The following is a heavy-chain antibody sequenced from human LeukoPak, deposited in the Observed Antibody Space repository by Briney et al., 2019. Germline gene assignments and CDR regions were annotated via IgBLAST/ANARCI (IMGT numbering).Heavy chain of an antibody. CDR1: GSTFSNYW. V-gene: IGHV3-74*01. J-gene: IGHJ4*02. CDR2: INPDGSRT. D-gene: IGHD3-22*01. Sequence: GGSLRLSCVVSGSTFSNYWMHWVRHAPGKGLVWVSRINPDGSRTDYADSVAGRFTISRVNSKNTLYLQMNSLRTEGTAVYYCAKASPLNYYDSSGSYRRGGENDCWGQGSLVTASA. CDR3: AKASPLNYYDSSGSYRRGGENDC.